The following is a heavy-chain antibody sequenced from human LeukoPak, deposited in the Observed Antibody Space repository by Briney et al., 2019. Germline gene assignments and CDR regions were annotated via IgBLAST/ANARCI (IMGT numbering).Heavy chain of an antibody. J-gene: IGHJ4*02. CDR1: GFTFSTYG. D-gene: IGHD6-13*01. CDR2: IRYDGSNK. CDR3: AKDSGYTTSWYFGDY. V-gene: IGHV3-30*02. Sequence: GGSLRLSCVASGFTFSTYGMHWVRQAPGRGLEWVAFIRYDGSNKYYVDSVKGRFTISKDNSKNTLYLQMNSLRTEDTAVYYCAKDSGYTTSWYFGDYWGQGTLVTVSS.